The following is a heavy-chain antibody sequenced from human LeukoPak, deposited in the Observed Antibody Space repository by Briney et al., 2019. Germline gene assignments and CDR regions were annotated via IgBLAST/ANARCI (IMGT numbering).Heavy chain of an antibody. CDR1: GGSIGSSTYY. V-gene: IGHV4-39*07. CDR3: ASDYGDDYYYYGMDV. D-gene: IGHD4-17*01. CDR2: IYYSGST. Sequence: SETLSLTCTVSGGSIGSSTYYWGWVRQPPGTGLEWIGSIYYSGSTYYNPSLKSRVTISVDTSKNQFSLNLTSVTAADTAVYYCASDYGDDYYYYGMDVWGQGTTVTVSS. J-gene: IGHJ6*02.